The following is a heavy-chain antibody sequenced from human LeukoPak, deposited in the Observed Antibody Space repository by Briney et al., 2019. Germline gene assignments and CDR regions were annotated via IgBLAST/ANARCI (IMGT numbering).Heavy chain of an antibody. V-gene: IGHV4-59*01. CDR3: ARAQIRYSSSWYWYWFDP. D-gene: IGHD6-13*01. Sequence: ASETLSLTCTVSGGSISSYYWSWIRQPPGKGLEWIGYIYYSGSTNYNPSLKSRVTISVDTSKNQFSLKLSSVTAADTAVYYCARAQIRYSSSWYWYWFDPWGQGTLVTVSS. CDR2: IYYSGST. J-gene: IGHJ5*02. CDR1: GGSISSYY.